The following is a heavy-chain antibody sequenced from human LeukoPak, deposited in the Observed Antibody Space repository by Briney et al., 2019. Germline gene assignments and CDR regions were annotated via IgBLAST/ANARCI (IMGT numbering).Heavy chain of an antibody. J-gene: IGHJ4*02. V-gene: IGHV3-74*01. CDR1: GFTFSNYW. CDR2: ISSDGSGT. Sequence: QPGGSLRLSCAASGFTFSNYWMHWVRQAPGKGLVWVSRISSDGSGTNYADSVKGRFTISRDNAKNILYLQMNSLRVEDTAVYYCTRGLGGATWGEWNYWGQGTLVTVSS. D-gene: IGHD1-26*01. CDR3: TRGLGGATWGEWNY.